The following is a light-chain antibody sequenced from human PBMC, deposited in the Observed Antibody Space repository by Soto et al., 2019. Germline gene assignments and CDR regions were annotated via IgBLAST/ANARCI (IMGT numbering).Light chain of an antibody. Sequence: QSALTQPASVSGSPGQSITISFTGTSSDVGGYNYVSWYQQHPGKAPKLIIYDVSNRPSGVSNRFSGSKSDNTASLTISGLQAEDEADYYCSSYANSNFVVFGGGTKLTVL. J-gene: IGLJ2*01. CDR1: SSDVGGYNY. V-gene: IGLV2-14*01. CDR2: DVS. CDR3: SSYANSNFVV.